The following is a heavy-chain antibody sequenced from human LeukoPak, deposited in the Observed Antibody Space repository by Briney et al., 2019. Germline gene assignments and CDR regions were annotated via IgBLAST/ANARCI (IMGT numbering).Heavy chain of an antibody. Sequence: ASVKVSCKASGYTFTSYGISWVRQAPGQGLEWMGWISAYNGNTNYAQKLQGRVTMTTDTSTSTAYMELRSLRSDDTAVYYCARDPGIVGATNWFDPWGQGTLVTVSS. J-gene: IGHJ5*02. D-gene: IGHD1-26*01. V-gene: IGHV1-18*01. CDR1: GYTFTSYG. CDR3: ARDPGIVGATNWFDP. CDR2: ISAYNGNT.